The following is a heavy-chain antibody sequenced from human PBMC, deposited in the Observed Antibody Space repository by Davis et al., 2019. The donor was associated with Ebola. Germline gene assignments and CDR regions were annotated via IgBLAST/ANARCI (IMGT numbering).Heavy chain of an antibody. Sequence: PSETLSLTCTVSGGSISSSSYYWSWIRQPPGKGLEWIGYIYYSGSTNYNPSLKSRVTISVDTSKNQFSLKLSSVTAADTAVYYCARGLIFAPPQDYYDSSGYYAVDYWGQGTLVTVSS. J-gene: IGHJ4*02. D-gene: IGHD3-22*01. V-gene: IGHV4-61*01. CDR3: ARGLIFAPPQDYYDSSGYYAVDY. CDR2: IYYSGST. CDR1: GGSISSSSYY.